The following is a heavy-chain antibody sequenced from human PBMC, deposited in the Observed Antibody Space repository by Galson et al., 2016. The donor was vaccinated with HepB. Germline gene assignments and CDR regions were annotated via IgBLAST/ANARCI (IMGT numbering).Heavy chain of an antibody. Sequence: SVKVSCKASGGTFSSYAFSWVRQAPGQGLEWMGGIIPIFGAPNYAQRFQGRVTITADKSTSTAYMELSSMRSEDTAVYYCACPLGGSYYNYDMDVWGQGTTVTVSS. D-gene: IGHD3-10*01. V-gene: IGHV1-69*06. CDR2: IIPIFGAP. CDR1: GGTFSSYA. CDR3: ACPLGGSYYNYDMDV. J-gene: IGHJ6*02.